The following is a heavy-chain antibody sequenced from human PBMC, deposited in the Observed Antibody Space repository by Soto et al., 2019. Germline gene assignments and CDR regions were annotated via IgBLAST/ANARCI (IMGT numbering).Heavy chain of an antibody. CDR3: VRARSTASRPGF. CDR2: ITSSSSYI. Sequence: KAPGKGLEWVASITSSSSYIYYEDSLKGRFTISRDNAKNSLFLQLDSLRAEDTAVYCCVRARSTASRPGFWGQG. J-gene: IGHJ3*01. D-gene: IGHD2-21*02. V-gene: IGHV3-21*01.